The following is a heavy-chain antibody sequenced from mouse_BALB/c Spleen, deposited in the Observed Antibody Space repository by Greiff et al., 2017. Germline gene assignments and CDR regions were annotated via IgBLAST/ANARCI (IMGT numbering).Heavy chain of an antibody. J-gene: IGHJ1*01. CDR2: ISDGGSYT. Sequence: DVMLVESGGGLVKPGGSLKLSCAASGFTFSDYYMYWVRQTPEKRLEWVATISDGGSYTYYPDSVKGRFTISRDNAKNNLYLQMSSLKSEDTAMYYCARDYGRWYFDVWGAGTTVTVSS. CDR1: GFTFSDYY. CDR3: ARDYGRWYFDV. V-gene: IGHV5-4*02. D-gene: IGHD1-1*01.